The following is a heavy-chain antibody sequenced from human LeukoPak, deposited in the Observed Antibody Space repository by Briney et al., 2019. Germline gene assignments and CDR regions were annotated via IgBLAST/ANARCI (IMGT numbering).Heavy chain of an antibody. CDR2: IKQDGSEK. Sequence: GGSLRLSCAASGFTFSDYWMSRVRQAPGKGLEWVANIKQDGSEKYYVDSVKGRFTISRDNVKNSLHLQMNTLRAEDTAVYYCAKAGYGSGSSSFDQWGQGTLVTVSS. CDR3: AKAGYGSGSSSFDQ. D-gene: IGHD3-10*01. V-gene: IGHV3-7*01. J-gene: IGHJ4*02. CDR1: GFTFSDYW.